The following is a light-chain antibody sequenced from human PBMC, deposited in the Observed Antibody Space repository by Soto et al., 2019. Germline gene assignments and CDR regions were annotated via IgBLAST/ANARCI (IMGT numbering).Light chain of an antibody. CDR1: SSNIGSNY. CDR3: AAWNDSLKV. V-gene: IGLV1-47*01. J-gene: IGLJ1*01. Sequence: QSVLTQPPSASGTPGQRVTISCSGSSSNIGSNYVYWYQQLPGTAPKLLIYRNNQRPSGVPDRFSGSKSGTSASLAISGLRSEDEADYYCAAWNDSLKVLGTGTKSPS. CDR2: RNN.